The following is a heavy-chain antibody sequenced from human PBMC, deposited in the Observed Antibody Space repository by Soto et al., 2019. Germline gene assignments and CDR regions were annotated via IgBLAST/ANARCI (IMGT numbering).Heavy chain of an antibody. D-gene: IGHD3-16*02. CDR1: GWTFTGYY. CDR3: ASDLIYDYVWVSYRPPSGIDY. CDR2: INPNSGGT. Sequence: AASVKVSCKASGWTFTGYYMHWVGQAGGQELEWMGWINPNSGGTNYAQKFQGRVTMTRDTSISTAYMELSRLRSDDTAVYYCASDLIYDYVWVSYRPPSGIDYWGQGTLVTFSS. V-gene: IGHV1-2*02. J-gene: IGHJ4*02.